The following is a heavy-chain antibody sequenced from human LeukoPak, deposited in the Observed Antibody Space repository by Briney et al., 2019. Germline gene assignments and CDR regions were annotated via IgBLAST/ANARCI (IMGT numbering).Heavy chain of an antibody. D-gene: IGHD2-15*01. Sequence: GGSLRLSCTASGFTFGDYAMSWFRQAPGKGLEWVGFIRSKAYGGTTEYAASVKGRFTISRDDSKSIAYLQMNSLKTEDTAVYYCTRFPGYCSGGSCFKFDCWGQGTLVTVSS. CDR2: IRSKAYGGTT. V-gene: IGHV3-49*03. J-gene: IGHJ4*02. CDR3: TRFPGYCSGGSCFKFDC. CDR1: GFTFGDYA.